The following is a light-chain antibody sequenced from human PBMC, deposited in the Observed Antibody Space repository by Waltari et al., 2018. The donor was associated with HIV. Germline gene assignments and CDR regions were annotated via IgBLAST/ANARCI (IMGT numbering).Light chain of an antibody. V-gene: IGKV1-27*01. J-gene: IGKJ4*01. Sequence: DIQVTQSPSSLSASVGDRVTMTCRASQDISTSLAWYQLQPGKAPILRIYDVSQLHSGVPSRFRGSGSGTSFPLTISSVQPEDVASYFCQKYDSAPVTFGGGTKVDLK. CDR2: DVS. CDR3: QKYDSAPVT. CDR1: QDISTS.